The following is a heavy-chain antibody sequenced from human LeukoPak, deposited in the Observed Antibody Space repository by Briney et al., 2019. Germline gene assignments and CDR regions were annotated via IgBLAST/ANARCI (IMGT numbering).Heavy chain of an antibody. Sequence: GGSLRLSCAASRFTFSSYAMSWVRQAPGKGLEWVSTISGGGGSTYYADSVKGRFTISRDNSKNSLYLQMNSLRAEDTAVYYCARRYGDRSYYFDYWGQGTLVTVSS. CDR3: ARRYGDRSYYFDY. CDR1: RFTFSSYA. V-gene: IGHV3-23*01. D-gene: IGHD4-17*01. CDR2: ISGGGGST. J-gene: IGHJ4*02.